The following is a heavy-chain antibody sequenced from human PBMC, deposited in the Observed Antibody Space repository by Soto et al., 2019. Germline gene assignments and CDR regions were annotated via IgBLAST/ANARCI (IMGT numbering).Heavy chain of an antibody. V-gene: IGHV4-34*01. CDR1: GGSFSGYY. J-gene: IGHJ6*02. D-gene: IGHD5-12*01. CDR2: INHSGST. CDR3: ARKSGYSGYDRYQYYYYYGMDV. Sequence: ETLSLTCAVYGGSFSGYYWSWIRQPPGKGLEGIGEINHSGSTNYNPSLKSRVTISVDTSKNQFSLKLSSVTAADTAVYYCARKSGYSGYDRYQYYYYYGMDVWGQGTTVTVSS.